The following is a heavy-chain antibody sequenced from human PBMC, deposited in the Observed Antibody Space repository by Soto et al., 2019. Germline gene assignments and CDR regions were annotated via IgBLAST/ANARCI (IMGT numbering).Heavy chain of an antibody. V-gene: IGHV1-69*01. CDR2: IIPIFDTP. CDR3: AIAGSRPGLGAQVDY. D-gene: IGHD1-26*01. CDR1: GGTFSSDV. Sequence: QVQLVQSGAEVKKPGSSVKVSCKDSGGTFSSDVISWVRQAPGQGLEWMGGIIPIFDTPNYAQIFQGRVTITADESTSSVYMELSSLRSEDTAVSYCAIAGSRPGLGAQVDYWGQGTLATVSS. J-gene: IGHJ4*02.